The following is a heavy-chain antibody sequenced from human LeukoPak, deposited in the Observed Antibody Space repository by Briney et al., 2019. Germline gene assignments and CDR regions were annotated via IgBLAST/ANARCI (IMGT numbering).Heavy chain of an antibody. CDR1: GFTFSDSG. Sequence: GGSLRLSCVASGFTFSDSGMHWVRQAPGRGLEWVAIIWYDGSNKYYADSVKGRFTTSRDNSKNTLYLQMNSLRAEDTAVYYCARGPIAVAGTADYWGQGTLVTVSS. J-gene: IGHJ4*02. CDR3: ARGPIAVAGTADY. V-gene: IGHV3-33*01. CDR2: IWYDGSNK. D-gene: IGHD6-19*01.